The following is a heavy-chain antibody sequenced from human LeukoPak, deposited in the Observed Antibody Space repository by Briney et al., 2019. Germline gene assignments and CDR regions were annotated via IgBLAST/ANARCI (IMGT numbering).Heavy chain of an antibody. CDR1: GLPVSTNC. Sequence: GGSLRLPCAASGLPVSTNCMTWVRQAPGKGLEWVSTIYSGGTTYYADSVMGRFTISRHNSRNTLYLQMNSLRAEDTAVYYCARVDTVMAYYFDLWGQGTLVTVSS. D-gene: IGHD5-18*01. V-gene: IGHV3-53*04. J-gene: IGHJ4*02. CDR3: ARVDTVMAYYFDL. CDR2: IYSGGTT.